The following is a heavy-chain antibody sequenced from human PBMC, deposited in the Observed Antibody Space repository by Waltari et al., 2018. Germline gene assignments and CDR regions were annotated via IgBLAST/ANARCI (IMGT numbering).Heavy chain of an antibody. D-gene: IGHD3-3*01. J-gene: IGHJ4*02. Sequence: QVQLGQSVAEVKKHGASVKVSCKASGYTFTTYGISWVRPPPGQGLEWMGWISAYNGNTNYAQKLQGRVTMTTDTSTSTAYMELRSLRSDDTAVYYCAILNYDFWSGPSTALDYWGQGTLVTVSS. CDR1: GYTFTTYG. CDR3: AILNYDFWSGPSTALDY. V-gene: IGHV1-18*01. CDR2: ISAYNGNT.